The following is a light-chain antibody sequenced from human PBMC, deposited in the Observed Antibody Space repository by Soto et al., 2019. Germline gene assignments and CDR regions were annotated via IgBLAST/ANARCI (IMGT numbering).Light chain of an antibody. CDR2: DAS. CDR3: PQYNTYST. J-gene: IGKJ5*01. CDR1: QSISRW. V-gene: IGKV1-5*01. Sequence: DIQMTQSPSTLSASVGDRVTMTGRASQSISRWLAWYQQKPGKAPKALIYDASTLRSGFPSRFSGGGSGTEFTLTISSLQPDDFATYYCPQYNTYSTFGPGTRLEIK.